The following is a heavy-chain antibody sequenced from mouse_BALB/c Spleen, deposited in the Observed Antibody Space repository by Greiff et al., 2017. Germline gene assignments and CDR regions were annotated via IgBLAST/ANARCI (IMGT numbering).Heavy chain of an antibody. CDR3: ASGGYDGYYAPLAY. Sequence: VQLKESGPELVKPGASMKISCKASGYSFTGYTMNWVKQSHGKNLEWIGLINPYNGGTSYNQKFKGKATLTVDKSSSTAYMEFLSLTSEDSAVYYCASGGYDGYYAPLAYWGQGTLVTVSA. J-gene: IGHJ3*01. CDR1: GYSFTGYT. V-gene: IGHV1-18*01. CDR2: INPYNGGT. D-gene: IGHD2-3*01.